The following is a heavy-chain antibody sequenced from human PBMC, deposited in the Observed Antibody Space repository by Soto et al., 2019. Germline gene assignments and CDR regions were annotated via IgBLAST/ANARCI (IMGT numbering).Heavy chain of an antibody. V-gene: IGHV4-31*03. J-gene: IGHJ5*02. D-gene: IGHD3-10*01. CDR1: GGSISSGGYY. Sequence: SETLSLTCTVSGGSISSGGYYWSWISQHPGKGLEWIGYIYYSGSAYYNPSLKSRVTISVDTSKNQFSLKLSSVTAADTAVYYCAGVRGVNWFDPWGQGTLVTVSS. CDR2: IYYSGSA. CDR3: AGVRGVNWFDP.